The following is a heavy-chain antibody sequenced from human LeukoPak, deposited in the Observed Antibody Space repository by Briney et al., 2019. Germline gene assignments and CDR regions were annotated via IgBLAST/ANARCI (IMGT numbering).Heavy chain of an antibody. J-gene: IGHJ5*02. V-gene: IGHV1-46*01. CDR3: ARVGYSNANWFDP. CDR1: GYTFTSYY. CDR2: INPSGGST. Sequence: ASVKVSCKASGYTFTSYYMHWVRQAPGQGLEWMGIINPSGGSTSYAQKLQGRVTMTTDTSTSTAYMELRSLRSDDTAVYYCARVGYSNANWFDPWGQGTLVTVSS. D-gene: IGHD4-11*01.